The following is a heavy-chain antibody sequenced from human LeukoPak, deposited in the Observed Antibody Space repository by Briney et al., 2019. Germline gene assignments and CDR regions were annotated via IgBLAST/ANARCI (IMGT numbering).Heavy chain of an antibody. Sequence: PGGSLRLSCAASGFTFSSYAMSWVRQAPGKGLEWVSAISGSGGSTYYADSVKGRFTISRDNSKNALYLQMNSLRAEDTAVYYCARGGSWEGSGYSLGAFDIWGQGTMVTVSS. V-gene: IGHV3-23*01. CDR1: GFTFSSYA. CDR3: ARGGSWEGSGYSLGAFDI. CDR2: ISGSGGST. J-gene: IGHJ3*02. D-gene: IGHD3-22*01.